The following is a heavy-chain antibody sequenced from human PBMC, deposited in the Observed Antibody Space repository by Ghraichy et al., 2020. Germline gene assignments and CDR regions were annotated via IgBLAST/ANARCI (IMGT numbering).Heavy chain of an antibody. J-gene: IGHJ3*02. D-gene: IGHD3-22*01. CDR2: ISYDGSNK. Sequence: GALRLSCAASGFTFSSYAMHWVRQAPGKGLEWVAVISYDGSNKYYADSVKGRFTISRDNSKNTLYLQMNSLRAEDTAVYYCAREADSSGYPDAFDIWGQGTMVTVSS. V-gene: IGHV3-30-3*01. CDR3: AREADSSGYPDAFDI. CDR1: GFTFSSYA.